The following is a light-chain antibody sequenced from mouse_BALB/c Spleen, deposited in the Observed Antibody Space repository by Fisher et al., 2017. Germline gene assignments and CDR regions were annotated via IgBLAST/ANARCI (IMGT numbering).Light chain of an antibody. CDR2: DTS. CDR1: SSVSS. CDR3: QQWSSYPPT. V-gene: IGKV4-55*01. J-gene: IGKJ4*01. Sequence: IVLTQTPAIMSASLGERVTMTCTASSSVSSSYLHWYQQKPGSSPRLLIYDTSNLASGVPVRFSGSGSGTSYSLTISRMEAEDAATYYCQQWSSYPPTFGSGTKLEIK.